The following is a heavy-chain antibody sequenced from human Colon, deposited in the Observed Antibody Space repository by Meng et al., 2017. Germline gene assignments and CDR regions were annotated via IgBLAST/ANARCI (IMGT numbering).Heavy chain of an antibody. CDR3: ARTPFGGAVGTIGNWFDP. D-gene: IGHD3-16*01. CDR2: VSVYTT. Sequence: HGQLGQAWPEVKKAWASVKVSCKALGYTFSSSGISWVRQAPGQGLEWMGWVSVYTTNYARKFQDRVTMTTDTSTNTAYMELRSLRSDDTAVYYCARTPFGGAVGTIGNWFDPWGQGTLVTVSS. CDR1: GYTFSSSG. J-gene: IGHJ5*02. V-gene: IGHV1-18*01.